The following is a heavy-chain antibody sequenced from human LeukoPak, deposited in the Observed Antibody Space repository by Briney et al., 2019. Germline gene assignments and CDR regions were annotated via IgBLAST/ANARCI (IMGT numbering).Heavy chain of an antibody. J-gene: IGHJ4*02. D-gene: IGHD2-21*01. CDR3: ARALGGGDCYSY. CDR2: IIPIFGTA. CDR1: GGTFSSYA. Sequence: ASVKVSCKASGGTFSSYASSWVRQAPGQGLEWMGGIIPIFGTANYAQKFQGRVTITADEFTSTAYMELSSLRSEDTAVYYCARALGGGDCYSYWGQGTLVTVSS. V-gene: IGHV1-69*13.